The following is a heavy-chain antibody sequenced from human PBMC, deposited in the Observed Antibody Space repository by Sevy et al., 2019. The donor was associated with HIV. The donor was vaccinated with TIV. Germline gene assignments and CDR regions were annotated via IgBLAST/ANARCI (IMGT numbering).Heavy chain of an antibody. J-gene: IGHJ4*02. CDR1: GFTFSSYS. CDR3: ARDGGIAVAGTTAFDY. D-gene: IGHD6-19*01. Sequence: GGSLRLSCAASGFTFSSYSMNWVRQAPGKGLEWVSSISSSSSYIYYADSVKGRLTISRDNAKNSLYLQMNSLRAEDTAVYYCARDGGIAVAGTTAFDYWGQGTLVTVSS. V-gene: IGHV3-21*01. CDR2: ISSSSSYI.